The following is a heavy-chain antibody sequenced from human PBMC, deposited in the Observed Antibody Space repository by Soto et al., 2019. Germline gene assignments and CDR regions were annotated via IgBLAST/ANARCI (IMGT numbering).Heavy chain of an antibody. D-gene: IGHD3-22*01. V-gene: IGHV3-23*01. Sequence: LRVSCAASGFTFTSYAMCCVRQAPAKGLDWVSSISVSGDRTFYADSVKGRFTISRDNSRNTLHLQMNSLRAEDTAVYYCAKDGDSISRNKPLDSWGQGTLVTVSS. CDR2: ISVSGDRT. CDR3: AKDGDSISRNKPLDS. CDR1: GFTFTSYA. J-gene: IGHJ4*02.